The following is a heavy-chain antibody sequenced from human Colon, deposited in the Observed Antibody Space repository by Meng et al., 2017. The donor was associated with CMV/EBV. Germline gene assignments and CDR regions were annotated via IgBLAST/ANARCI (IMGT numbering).Heavy chain of an antibody. CDR2: INSDESMT. D-gene: IGHD6-19*01. V-gene: IGHV3-74*01. Sequence: GGSLRLSCAASGFTFSHYWMHWVRQTPGKGLVWVARINSDESMTHYADSGKGRFTISRDNAKNTLYLQVNSLRAEDTAVYFCATSMAGTRYGMDVWGQGTTVTVSS. CDR3: ATSMAGTRYGMDV. CDR1: GFTFSHYW. J-gene: IGHJ6*02.